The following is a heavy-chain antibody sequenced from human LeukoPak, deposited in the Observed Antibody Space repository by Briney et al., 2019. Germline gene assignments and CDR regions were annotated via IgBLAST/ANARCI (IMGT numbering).Heavy chain of an antibody. CDR3: ATFPTITIIVGGVFDY. J-gene: IGHJ4*02. V-gene: IGHV3-74*01. D-gene: IGHD3-22*01. CDR1: GFTFSSYW. CDR2: INTDGSGT. Sequence: GGSLRLPCAASGFTFSSYWMHWVRQAPGKGLVWVSRINTDGSGTTYADSVKGRFTISRDNAKNTLYLQMNSLRAEDTAVYYCATFPTITIIVGGVFDYWGQGTLVTVSS.